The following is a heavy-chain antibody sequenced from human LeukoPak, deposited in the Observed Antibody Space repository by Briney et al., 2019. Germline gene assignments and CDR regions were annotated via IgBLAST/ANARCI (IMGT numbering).Heavy chain of an antibody. Sequence: RLSXXXXXFTXXXXWMXXXXXXPXXXPEXVAXISYDGSNKYYADSVKGRFTISRDNSKNTLYLQMNSLRAEDTAVYYCAKDYSGYDEGDAFDIWGQGTMVTVSS. CDR1: XFTXXXXW. V-gene: IGHV3-30*18. J-gene: IGHJ3*02. CDR2: ISYDGSNK. CDR3: AKDYSGYDEGDAFDI. D-gene: IGHD5-12*01.